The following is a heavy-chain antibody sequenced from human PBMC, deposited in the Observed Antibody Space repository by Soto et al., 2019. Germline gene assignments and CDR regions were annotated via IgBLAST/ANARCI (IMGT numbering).Heavy chain of an antibody. Sequence: PSETLSLTCAVYGGYFSGYYWSWIRQPPGKGLEWIGEINHSGSTNYNPSLKSRVTISVDTSKNQFSQKLSCVTASDTAVYYCARGQLLGNWFDPWGQGTLVTVS. V-gene: IGHV4-34*01. D-gene: IGHD1-26*01. CDR1: GGYFSGYY. CDR2: INHSGST. J-gene: IGHJ5*02. CDR3: ARGQLLGNWFDP.